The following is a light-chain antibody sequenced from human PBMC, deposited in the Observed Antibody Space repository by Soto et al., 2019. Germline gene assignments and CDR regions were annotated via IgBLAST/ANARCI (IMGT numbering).Light chain of an antibody. J-gene: IGKJ1*01. CDR2: DAS. V-gene: IGKV3-11*01. CDR1: QSVSSY. CDR3: QQRSSWPSVT. Sequence: EIVLTQSPATLSLSPGERATLSCRASQSVSSYLAWYQQKPGQAPRLLIYDASNRATGIPARFSGSGSGTDFTLTISSLEPEDFAVYYCQQRSSWPSVTFGQGTKVEIK.